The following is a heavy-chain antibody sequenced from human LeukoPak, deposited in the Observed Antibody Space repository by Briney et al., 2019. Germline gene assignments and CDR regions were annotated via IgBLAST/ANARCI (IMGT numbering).Heavy chain of an antibody. CDR1: GYSISSGYY. V-gene: IGHV4-38-2*01. Sequence: SETLPLTCAVSGYSISSGYYWVWIRQPPGRGLEWISSLYHSDSAYYNTSLRSRVSMSVDTSKNQFSLTLSFETAADTAVYYCARQHDSYYYYYIDVRGSGTTVTVSS. CDR3: ARQHDSYYYYYIDV. CDR2: LYHSDSA. J-gene: IGHJ6*03.